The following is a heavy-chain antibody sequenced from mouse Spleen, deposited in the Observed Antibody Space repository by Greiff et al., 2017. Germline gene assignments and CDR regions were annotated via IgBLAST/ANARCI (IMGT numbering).Heavy chain of an antibody. CDR2: IYPGDGDT. CDR3: ARVTTVVATDWYFDV. V-gene: IGHV1-82*01. Sequence: QLKQSGPELVKPGASVKISCKASGYAFSSPWMNWVKQRPGKGLEWIGRIYPGDGDTNYNGKFKGKATLTADKSSSTAYMQLSSLTSEDSAVYFCARVTTVVATDWYFDVWGAGTTVTVSS. D-gene: IGHD1-1*01. CDR1: GYAFSSPW. J-gene: IGHJ1*01.